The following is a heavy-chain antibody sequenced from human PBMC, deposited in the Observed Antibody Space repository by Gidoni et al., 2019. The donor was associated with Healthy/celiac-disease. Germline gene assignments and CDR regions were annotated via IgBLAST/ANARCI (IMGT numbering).Heavy chain of an antibody. J-gene: IGHJ3*02. D-gene: IGHD2-15*01. CDR3: TSGYCSGGSCYFNDAFDI. CDR1: GFTFSNAW. V-gene: IGHV3-15*01. Sequence: EVQLVESGGGLVKPGGSLRLSCAVSGFTFSNAWMSWVRQAPGKGLEWVGRIKSKTDGGTTDYAAPVKGRFTISRDDSKNTLYLQMNSLKTEDTAVYYCTSGYCSGGSCYFNDAFDIWGQGTMVTVSS. CDR2: IKSKTDGGTT.